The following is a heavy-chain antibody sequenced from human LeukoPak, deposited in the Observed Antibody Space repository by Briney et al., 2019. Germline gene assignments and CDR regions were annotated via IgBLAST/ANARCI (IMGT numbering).Heavy chain of an antibody. D-gene: IGHD6-19*01. CDR2: IYYSGST. CDR1: GGSISSYY. CDR3: ARGVAVAGTYRY. V-gene: IGHV4-59*08. J-gene: IGHJ4*02. Sequence: SETLSLTCTVSGGSISSYYWSWIRQPPGKGLEWIGYIYYSGSTNYNPSLKSRVTISVDTSKNQFSLKLSSVTAADTAVYYCARGVAVAGTYRYWGQGTLVTVSS.